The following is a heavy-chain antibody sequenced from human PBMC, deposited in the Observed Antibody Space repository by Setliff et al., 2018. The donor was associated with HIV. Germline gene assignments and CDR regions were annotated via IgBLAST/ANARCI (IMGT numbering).Heavy chain of an antibody. J-gene: IGHJ6*03. CDR1: GFTFSSYE. Sequence: GGSLRLSCAASGFTFSSYEMTWVRQAPGKGLEWVSYISGSGSTIYYADSVKGRFTISRDNAKNSLYLQMSSLRAEDTAVYYCVKARVDGDYYYYYYMDVWGKGTTVTVSS. CDR2: ISGSGSTI. CDR3: VKARVDGDYYYYYYMDV. D-gene: IGHD4-17*01. V-gene: IGHV3-48*03.